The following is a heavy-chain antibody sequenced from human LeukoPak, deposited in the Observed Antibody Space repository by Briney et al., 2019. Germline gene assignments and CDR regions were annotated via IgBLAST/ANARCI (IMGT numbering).Heavy chain of an antibody. Sequence: GGSLRLSCAASGFTFSSYWMHWVRQAPGKGLVWISRINSDGSSTSYADSVKGRFTISRDNAKNSLYLQMNSLRAEDTAVYYCARSGGDYYYDSSGYPDAFDIWGQGTMVTVSS. CDR2: INSDGSST. J-gene: IGHJ3*02. CDR3: ARSGGDYYYDSSGYPDAFDI. D-gene: IGHD3-22*01. V-gene: IGHV3-74*01. CDR1: GFTFSSYW.